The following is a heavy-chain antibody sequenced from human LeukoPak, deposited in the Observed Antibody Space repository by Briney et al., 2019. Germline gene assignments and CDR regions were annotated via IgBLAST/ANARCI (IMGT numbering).Heavy chain of an antibody. V-gene: IGHV1-58*02. J-gene: IGHJ5*02. Sequence: ASVKVSCKASGFTFTSSAMQWVRQARGQRLEWIGWIVVGSGNTNYAQKFQERVTITRDMSTSTAYMELSSLRSEDTAVYYCARDRVGILTGVFYWFDPWGQGTLVTVSS. CDR3: ARDRVGILTGVFYWFDP. D-gene: IGHD3-9*01. CDR1: GFTFTSSA. CDR2: IVVGSGNT.